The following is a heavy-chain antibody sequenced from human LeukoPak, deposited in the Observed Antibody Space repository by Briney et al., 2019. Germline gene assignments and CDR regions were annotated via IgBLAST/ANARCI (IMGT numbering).Heavy chain of an antibody. CDR1: GFTFSSYG. D-gene: IGHD3-10*01. V-gene: IGHV3-30*02. CDR3: AIPWGVRGKAHFDL. Sequence: PGGSLRLSCAASGFTFSSYGMHWVRQAPGKGLEWVAFIRYDGSNKYYADSVKGRFTISRDKSKNTLYLQMNSLRAEDTAVYYCAIPWGVRGKAHFDLWGRGTLVTVSS. CDR2: IRYDGSNK. J-gene: IGHJ2*01.